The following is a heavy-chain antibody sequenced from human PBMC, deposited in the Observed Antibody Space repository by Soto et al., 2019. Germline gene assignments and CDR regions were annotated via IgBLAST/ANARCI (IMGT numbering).Heavy chain of an antibody. CDR1: GGSFSGYY. CDR3: ARGGGGYSYGYDYYYYYMDV. J-gene: IGHJ6*03. Sequence: LETLCLTCGVYGGSFSGYYLSWIRQPPGKGLEWIGYIYYSGSTNYNPSLKSRVTISVDTSKNQFSLKLSSVTAADTAVYYCARGGGGYSYGYDYYYYYMDVWGKGTTVTVSS. D-gene: IGHD5-18*01. CDR2: IYYSGST. V-gene: IGHV4-59*01.